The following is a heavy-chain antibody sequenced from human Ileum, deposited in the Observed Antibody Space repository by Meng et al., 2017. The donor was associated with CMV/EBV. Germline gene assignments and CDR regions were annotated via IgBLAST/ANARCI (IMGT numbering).Heavy chain of an antibody. D-gene: IGHD3-3*01. Sequence: GGSLRLSCAASGFTFSYYKMNWVRQAPGKGLEWVSYISSSGSTIYYADSVKGRFTISRDNAKNSLYLQMNSLRAEDTAVYYCARDGIYDFWSGYRLYYGMDVWGQGTTVTVSS. V-gene: IGHV3-48*03. J-gene: IGHJ6*02. CDR2: ISSSGSTI. CDR3: ARDGIYDFWSGYRLYYGMDV. CDR1: GFTFSYYK.